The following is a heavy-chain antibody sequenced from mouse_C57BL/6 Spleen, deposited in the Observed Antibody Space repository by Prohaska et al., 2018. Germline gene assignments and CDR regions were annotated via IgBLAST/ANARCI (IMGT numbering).Heavy chain of an antibody. D-gene: IGHD2-4*01. CDR2: INPNNGGT. J-gene: IGHJ4*01. V-gene: IGHV1-22*01. Sequence: HGQSLEWIGYINPNNGGTSYNQKFKGKATLTVNKSSSTAYMELRSLTSEDSAVYYCARGIYYDYDGGGYAMDYWGQGTSVTVSS. CDR3: ARGIYYDYDGGGYAMDY.